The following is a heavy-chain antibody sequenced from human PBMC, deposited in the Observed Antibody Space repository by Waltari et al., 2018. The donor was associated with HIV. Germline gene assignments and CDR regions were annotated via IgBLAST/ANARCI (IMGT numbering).Heavy chain of an antibody. Sequence: EVRLVESGGGLVKPGRSLRVSCTGSGFTLGDYARSWFRQAPGRGLEWVAFIRSKVYGGTTEYAASVKGRFSISRDDSKGIAYLQMNSLKIEDTAVYYCARGGSLQLYADFWGQGTLVSVSS. J-gene: IGHJ4*02. CDR3: ARGGSLQLYADF. CDR2: IRSKVYGGTT. D-gene: IGHD3-10*01. CDR1: GFTLGDYA. V-gene: IGHV3-49*05.